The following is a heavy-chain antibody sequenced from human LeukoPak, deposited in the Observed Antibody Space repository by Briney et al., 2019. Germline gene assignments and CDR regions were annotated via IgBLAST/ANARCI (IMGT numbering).Heavy chain of an antibody. V-gene: IGHV3-53*01. CDR2: IYSGGST. CDR3: ARVLGYDSIGYHSDYTDV. Sequence: QSGGSLRLSCAASGFVVSSNYITWVRQAPGKGLEWVSVIYSGGSTYDADSVKGRFTISRDNSKNTVYLQMNSLRAEDTAVYYCARVLGYDSIGYHSDYTDVWGKGTTVTVSS. CDR1: GFVVSSNY. J-gene: IGHJ6*03. D-gene: IGHD3-22*01.